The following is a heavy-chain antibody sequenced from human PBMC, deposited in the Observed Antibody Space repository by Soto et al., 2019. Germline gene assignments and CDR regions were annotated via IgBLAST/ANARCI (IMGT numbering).Heavy chain of an antibody. J-gene: IGHJ4*02. CDR2: IKSKTEGGTT. Sequence: EVQLVESGGGLVKPGESLRLSCAASGFTLSNTWMTWVRQAPGKGLEWVGRIKSKTEGGTTDYAAPVKGRFTISRDDSKNTLYLQMNSLNTEDTAVYYCSTYTYGYIPRWGQGALVTVSS. CDR1: GFTLSNTW. V-gene: IGHV3-15*05. D-gene: IGHD5-18*01. CDR3: STYTYGYIPR.